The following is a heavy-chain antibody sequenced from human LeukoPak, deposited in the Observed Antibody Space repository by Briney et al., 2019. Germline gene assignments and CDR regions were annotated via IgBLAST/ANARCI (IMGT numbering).Heavy chain of an antibody. CDR2: INHSGST. D-gene: IGHD2-2*01. CDR1: GGSFSGYY. J-gene: IGHJ4*02. Sequence: SETLSLTCAVYGGSFSGYYWSWIRQPPGKGLEWIGEINHSGSTNYNPSLKSRVTISVDTSKNQFSLKLSSVTAADTAVYYCARGNEVVPAAKYYFDYWGQGTLVTVSS. V-gene: IGHV4-34*01. CDR3: ARGNEVVPAAKYYFDY.